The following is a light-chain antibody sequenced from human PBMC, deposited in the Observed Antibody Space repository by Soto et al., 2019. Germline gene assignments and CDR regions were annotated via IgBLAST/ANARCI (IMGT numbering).Light chain of an antibody. CDR3: QQYNNWPL. Sequence: EIVMTQSPATLSVSPGERATLSCRANQSVSSNLAWYQQKPGQAPRLLIYGASTRATGIPARFSGSRSGTEFTLTISSLQSEDFAVYYCQQYNNWPLFGPGTKVDIK. CDR1: QSVSSN. V-gene: IGKV3-15*01. CDR2: GAS. J-gene: IGKJ3*01.